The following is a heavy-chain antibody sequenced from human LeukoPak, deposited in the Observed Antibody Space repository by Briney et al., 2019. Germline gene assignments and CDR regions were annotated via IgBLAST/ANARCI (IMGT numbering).Heavy chain of an antibody. CDR1: GGSINGYY. CDR3: ARGFRGASFDY. CDR2: IYTSGTT. J-gene: IGHJ4*02. Sequence: SETLSLTCTVSGGSINGYYWSWIRQPAGKGLEWIGRIYTSGTTNYNPSLKSRVTMSVDTSKNQFSLKLSSVTAADTAVYCCARGFRGASFDYWGQGTLVTVSS. D-gene: IGHD1-26*01. V-gene: IGHV4-4*07.